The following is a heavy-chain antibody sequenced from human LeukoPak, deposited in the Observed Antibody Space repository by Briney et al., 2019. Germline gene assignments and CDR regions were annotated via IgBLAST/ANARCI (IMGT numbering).Heavy chain of an antibody. CDR3: ASNYYGSGSLDY. V-gene: IGHV4-61*08. Sequence: PSETLSLTCTVSGDSISSGGYYWSWIRQPPGKGLEWIGYIYYSGSTNYNPSLKSRVTISVDTSKNQFSLKVSSVTAADTAVYYCASNYYGSGSLDYWGQGNLVTVSS. CDR2: IYYSGST. CDR1: GDSISSGGYY. D-gene: IGHD3-10*01. J-gene: IGHJ4*02.